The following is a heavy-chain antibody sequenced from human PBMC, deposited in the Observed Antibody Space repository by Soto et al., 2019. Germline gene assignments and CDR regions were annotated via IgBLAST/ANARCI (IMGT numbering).Heavy chain of an antibody. CDR2: IYYSGST. CDR3: ARWLMEYGTEGFDP. V-gene: IGHV4-30-4*01. D-gene: IGHD2-8*01. CDR1: GGSISSGDYY. Sequence: PSETLSLACTVSGGSISSGDYYWSWIRQPPGKGLEWIGYIYYSGSTYYNPSLKSRVTISVDTSKNQFSLKLSSVTAADTAVYYCARWLMEYGTEGFDPWGQGTLVTVSS. J-gene: IGHJ5*02.